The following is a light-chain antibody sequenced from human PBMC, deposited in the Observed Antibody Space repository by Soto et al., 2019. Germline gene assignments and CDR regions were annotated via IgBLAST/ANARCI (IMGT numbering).Light chain of an antibody. CDR3: QHYNSFPLT. CDR1: QSIDSW. J-gene: IGKJ4*01. CDR2: KAS. Sequence: DIQMTQSPSTLSASVGDRVTITCRASQSIDSWLAWYQQKPGKAPKLLIYKASSLESGVPFRFSGSGSGTDFTLTISSLQPDDFATFYCQHYNSFPLTFGGGTKVEIK. V-gene: IGKV1-5*03.